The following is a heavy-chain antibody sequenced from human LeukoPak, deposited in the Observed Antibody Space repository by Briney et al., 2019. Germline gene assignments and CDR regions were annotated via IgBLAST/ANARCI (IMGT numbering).Heavy chain of an antibody. CDR1: GFTFSDYC. CDR3: AREARGAFDS. V-gene: IGHV3-11*04. Sequence: GGSLRLSCAASGFTFSDYCMSWVRQAPGKGLEWLSYIRTGGSNIFYADSVKGRFTISRDNAKNSLYLQMNSLRAEDTAVYYCAREARGAFDSWRQGTMVTVSS. D-gene: IGHD6-6*01. J-gene: IGHJ3*02. CDR2: IRTGGSNI.